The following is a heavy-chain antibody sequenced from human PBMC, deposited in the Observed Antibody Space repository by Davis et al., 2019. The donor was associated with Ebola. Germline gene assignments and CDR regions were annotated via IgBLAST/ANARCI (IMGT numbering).Heavy chain of an antibody. CDR3: TSGGSLDY. CDR2: ISGSGGST. J-gene: IGHJ4*02. CDR1: GFTFSSYA. V-gene: IGHV3-23*01. D-gene: IGHD2-15*01. Sequence: GESLKISCAASGFTFSSYAMSWVRQAPGKGLEWVSAISGSGGSTYYADSVKGRFTISRDNSKNTLYLQMNSLKTEDTAVYYCTSGGSLDYWGQGTLVTVSS.